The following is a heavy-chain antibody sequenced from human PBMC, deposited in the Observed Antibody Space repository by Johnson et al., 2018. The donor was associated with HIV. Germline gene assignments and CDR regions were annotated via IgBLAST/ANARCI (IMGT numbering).Heavy chain of an antibody. CDR1: GFTFSSYA. J-gene: IGHJ3*02. D-gene: IGHD3-10*01. Sequence: QVQLVESGGGLVQPGGSLRLSCAASGFTFSSYAMHWVRQAPGKGLEWVAVISYDGSNKYYADSVKGRFTISRDNSKNTLYLQMNSLRAEDTALYYCARDSRIGTMVLLSDAFDIWGQGTMVTVSS. V-gene: IGHV3-30*14. CDR2: ISYDGSNK. CDR3: ARDSRIGTMVLLSDAFDI.